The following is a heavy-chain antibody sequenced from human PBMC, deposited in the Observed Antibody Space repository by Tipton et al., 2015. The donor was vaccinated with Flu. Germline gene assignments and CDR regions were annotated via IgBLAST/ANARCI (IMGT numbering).Heavy chain of an antibody. CDR1: GYSISSGYY. Sequence: TLSLTCTVSGYSISSGYYWGWIRQPPGKGLEWIGSIYHSGSTYYNPSLKSRVTISVDTSKNQFSLKLSSVTAADTAVYYCAKSGSYQSYWYFDLWGRGTLVTVSS. CDR2: IYHSGST. V-gene: IGHV4-38-2*02. D-gene: IGHD1-26*01. J-gene: IGHJ2*01. CDR3: AKSGSYQSYWYFDL.